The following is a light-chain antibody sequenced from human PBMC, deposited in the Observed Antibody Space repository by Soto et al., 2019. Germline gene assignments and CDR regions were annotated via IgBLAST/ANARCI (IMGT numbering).Light chain of an antibody. CDR3: QQRSDWPALT. Sequence: EIVLTQSPATLSLSPGERATLSCRASQSVSSSLAWYQQKPGLPPRLLIYDASNRAAGIPARFSGSGSGTDFTLTISSLEPEDFAVYYCQQRSDWPALTFGQGTKVEIK. J-gene: IGKJ1*01. CDR1: QSVSSS. V-gene: IGKV3-11*01. CDR2: DAS.